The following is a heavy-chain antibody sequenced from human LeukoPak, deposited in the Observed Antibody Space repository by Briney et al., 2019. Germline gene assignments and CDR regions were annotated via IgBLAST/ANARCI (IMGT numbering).Heavy chain of an antibody. Sequence: ASVKVSCKASGYTFTTYDINWVRQAPGQGLEWMGWMNSNSGNSGYAQKFQGRLTMTRDTSTSTAYMELSSLRSEDTAIYFCARAPETYCAGDCLDAFDIWDQGTMVIVSS. CDR2: MNSNSGNS. J-gene: IGHJ3*02. D-gene: IGHD2-21*02. V-gene: IGHV1-8*01. CDR3: ARAPETYCAGDCLDAFDI. CDR1: GYTFTTYD.